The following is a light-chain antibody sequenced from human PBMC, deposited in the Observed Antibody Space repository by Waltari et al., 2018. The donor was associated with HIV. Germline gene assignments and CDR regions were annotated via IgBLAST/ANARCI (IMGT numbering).Light chain of an antibody. J-gene: IGLJ3*02. CDR2: GYN. Sequence: GQRVTISCTGSSSNIGADYHVNWYQQLPGTAPKLLIYGYNNRPSGVPDRFSGSKSGTSASLAISGLQAEDEADYYCHSYDSSLDGWVFGGGTKLTVL. CDR1: SSNIGADYH. CDR3: HSYDSSLDGWV. V-gene: IGLV1-40*01.